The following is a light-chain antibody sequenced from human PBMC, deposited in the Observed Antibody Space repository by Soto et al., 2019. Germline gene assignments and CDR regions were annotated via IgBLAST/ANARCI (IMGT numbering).Light chain of an antibody. V-gene: IGLV2-14*01. CDR2: DVS. CDR3: SSYTSSSTYV. Sequence: QSVLTQPDSVSGSPGQSITISCTGTSSFVGGYNYVSWYQQHPGKAPKLMIYDVSNRPSGVSNRFSDSKSGNTASLTISGLQAEDEADYYCSSYTSSSTYVFGTGTKVTVL. J-gene: IGLJ1*01. CDR1: SSFVGGYNY.